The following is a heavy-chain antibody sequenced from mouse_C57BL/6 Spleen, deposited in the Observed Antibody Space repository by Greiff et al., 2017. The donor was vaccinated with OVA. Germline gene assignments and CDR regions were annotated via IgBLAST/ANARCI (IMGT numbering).Heavy chain of an antibody. J-gene: IGHJ1*03. V-gene: IGHV1-55*01. CDR3: ARGDDYDEGNFDV. Sequence: QVQLQQPGAELVKPGASVKMSCKASGYTFTSYWITWVKQRPGQGLEWIGDIYPGSGSTNYNEKFKSKATLTVDTSSSTAYMQLSSLTSEESAVYDCARGDDYDEGNFDVWGTGTTVTVSS. CDR1: GYTFTSYW. D-gene: IGHD2-4*01. CDR2: IYPGSGST.